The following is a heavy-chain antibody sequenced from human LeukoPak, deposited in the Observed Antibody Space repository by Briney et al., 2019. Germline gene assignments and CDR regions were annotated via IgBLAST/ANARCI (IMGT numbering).Heavy chain of an antibody. CDR3: ARDLSGPSLY. D-gene: IGHD2-15*01. CDR1: GFTFSSYN. CDR2: IRPDGGEK. J-gene: IGHJ4*02. Sequence: GGPLRLSCAASGFTFSSYNMNWVRQAPGKGLEWVINIRPDGGEKYFVDSVRGRFTISRDNAKNSLYLQMNNLRAEDTAVYYCARDLSGPSLYWGQGTLVTVSS. V-gene: IGHV3-7*01.